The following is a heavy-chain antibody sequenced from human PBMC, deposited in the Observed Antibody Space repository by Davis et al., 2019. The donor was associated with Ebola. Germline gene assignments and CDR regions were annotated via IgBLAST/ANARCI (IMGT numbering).Heavy chain of an antibody. CDR2: IGTAGDT. Sequence: GESLKISCAACGFTFSSYDMHWVRQATGKGLEWVSAIGTAGDTYYPGSVKGQFTISRENAKNSLYLQMNSLRAEDTAVYYCARDSSRPDYWGQGTLVTVSS. V-gene: IGHV3-13*03. CDR1: GFTFSSYD. CDR3: ARDSSRPDY. J-gene: IGHJ4*02.